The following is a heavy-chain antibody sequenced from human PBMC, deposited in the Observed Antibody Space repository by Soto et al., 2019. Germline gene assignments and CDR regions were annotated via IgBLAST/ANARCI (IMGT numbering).Heavy chain of an antibody. J-gene: IGHJ6*02. CDR1: GGTFSRYA. CDR2: IIPIFGTA. Sequence: SVKVSCKTSGGTFSRYAISWVRQAPGQGLEWMGGIIPIFGTANYAQKFQGRVTITADESTSTAYMELSSLRSEDTAVYYCASGYCSGGSCYSVGYYYYGMDVWGQGTTVTVSS. CDR3: ASGYCSGGSCYSVGYYYYGMDV. V-gene: IGHV1-69*13. D-gene: IGHD2-15*01.